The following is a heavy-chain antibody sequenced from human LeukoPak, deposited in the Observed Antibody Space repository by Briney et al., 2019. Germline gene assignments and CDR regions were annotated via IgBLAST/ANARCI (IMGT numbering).Heavy chain of an antibody. CDR1: GYTFTGYY. CDR3: ARERTDTTVTNDAFDI. Sequence: GASVKVSCKASGYTFTGYYMHWVRQAPGQGLEWMGWINPNSGGTNYAQKFQGRVTMTKDTSISTAYMELSRLRSDDTAVHYCARERTDTTVTNDAFDIWGQGTMVTVSS. J-gene: IGHJ3*02. D-gene: IGHD4-17*01. CDR2: INPNSGGT. V-gene: IGHV1-2*02.